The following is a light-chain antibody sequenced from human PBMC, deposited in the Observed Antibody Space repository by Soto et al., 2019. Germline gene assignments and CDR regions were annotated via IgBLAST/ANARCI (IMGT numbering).Light chain of an antibody. J-gene: IGKJ2*01. CDR1: HSVSSIS. V-gene: IGKV3-20*01. Sequence: EIVLTQSPGTLSLFPGERATLSCRAGHSVSSISLAWYQQKPGQAPRLLIYGASSRATGIPDRFSGSGSGTDFTLTISRLEPEDFAVYHCQQYCSSPYTFGQGTKLEIK. CDR3: QQYCSSPYT. CDR2: GAS.